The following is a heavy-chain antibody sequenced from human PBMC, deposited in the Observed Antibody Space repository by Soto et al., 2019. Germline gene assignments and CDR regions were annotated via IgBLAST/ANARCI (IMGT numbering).Heavy chain of an antibody. CDR1: GFTFSNAW. D-gene: IGHD1-7*01. CDR2: IKSKTDGGTT. Sequence: GGSLRLSCAASGFTFSNAWMSWVRQAPGKGLEWVGRIKSKTDGGTTDYAAPVKGRFTISRDDSKNTLYLQMNSLKTEDTAVYYCTTPYNWNCYFDYWGQGTLVTVSS. J-gene: IGHJ4*02. V-gene: IGHV3-15*01. CDR3: TTPYNWNCYFDY.